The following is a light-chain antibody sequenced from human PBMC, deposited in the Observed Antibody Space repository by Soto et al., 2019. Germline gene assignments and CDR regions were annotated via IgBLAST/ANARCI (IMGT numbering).Light chain of an antibody. V-gene: IGLV2-14*01. CDR2: EVT. CDR1: SSDVGSYNH. CDR3: TSYTVRKSWV. J-gene: IGLJ3*02. Sequence: QSALTQPASVTGSPGQSITISCTGTSSDVGSYNHVSWYQQYPGTAPRLIIYEVTNRPSGVSDRVSGSKSGSTASLTISGLQPEDDADYYCTSYTVRKSWVFGGGTKLTVL.